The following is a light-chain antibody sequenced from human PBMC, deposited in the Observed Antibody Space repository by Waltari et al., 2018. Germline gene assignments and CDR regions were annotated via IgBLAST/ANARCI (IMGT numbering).Light chain of an antibody. CDR2: DAS. CDR3: QQRSNWPRT. V-gene: IGKV3-11*01. Sequence: EIVLTQSPATLSLSPGERATLPCRASQSVSSYLAWYQQKPGQAPRLLIYDASNRATGIPSRFSGSGSGTDFTLTISSREPEDFAVYYCQQRSNWPRTFGQGTKVEIK. CDR1: QSVSSY. J-gene: IGKJ1*01.